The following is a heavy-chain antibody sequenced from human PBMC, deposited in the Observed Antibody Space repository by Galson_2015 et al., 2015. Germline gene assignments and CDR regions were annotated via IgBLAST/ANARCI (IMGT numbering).Heavy chain of an antibody. J-gene: IGHJ4*02. CDR2: INPSGGST. V-gene: IGHV1-46*01. CDR3: ASSGGSSLKY. CDR1: GYTFTSYY. D-gene: IGHD6-13*01. Sequence: SVKVSCKASGYTFTSYYMHWVRQAPGQGLEWMGIINPSGGSTSYEQKFQGRVTMTRNTSMITVYMELSSLRSEDTAVYHCASSGGSSLKYWGQGTLVTVSS.